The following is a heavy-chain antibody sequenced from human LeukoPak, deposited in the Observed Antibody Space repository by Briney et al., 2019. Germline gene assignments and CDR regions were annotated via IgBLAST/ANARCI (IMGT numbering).Heavy chain of an antibody. V-gene: IGHV4-59*08. D-gene: IGHD5-24*01. J-gene: IGHJ4*02. CDR1: GGSISSYY. Sequence: SETLSLTCTVSGGSISSYYWSWIRQPPWKGLEWIGYIYYSGSTNYNPSLKSRVTISVDTSKNQFSLKLSSVTAADTAVYYCARLGVRDGYDTTPYYFDYWGQGTLVTVSS. CDR2: IYYSGST. CDR3: ARLGVRDGYDTTPYYFDY.